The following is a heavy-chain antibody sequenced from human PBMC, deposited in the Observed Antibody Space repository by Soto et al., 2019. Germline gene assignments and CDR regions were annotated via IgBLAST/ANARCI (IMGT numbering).Heavy chain of an antibody. J-gene: IGHJ6*02. CDR2: IYYSGST. V-gene: IGHV4-39*01. Sequence: PSETLSLTCTVSGGSISSSSYYWGWIRQPPGKGLEWIGSIYYSGSTYYNPSLKSRVTISVDTSKNQFSLKLSSVTAADTAVYYCAGKGDYYYYGMDVWGQGTTVTVSS. CDR1: GGSISSSSYY. CDR3: AGKGDYYYYGMDV.